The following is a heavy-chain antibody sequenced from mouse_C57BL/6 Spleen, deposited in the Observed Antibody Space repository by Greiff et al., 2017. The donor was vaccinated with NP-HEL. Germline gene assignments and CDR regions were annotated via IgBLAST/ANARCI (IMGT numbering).Heavy chain of an antibody. V-gene: IGHV1-53*01. Sequence: VQLQQPGTELVKPGASVKLSCKASGYTFTSYWMHWVKQRPGQGLEWIGNINPSNGGTNYNEKFKSKATLTVDKSSSTAYMQLSSLTSEDSAVYYCARSPITTVWYFDVWGTGTTVTVSS. D-gene: IGHD1-1*01. CDR2: INPSNGGT. J-gene: IGHJ1*03. CDR1: GYTFTSYW. CDR3: ARSPITTVWYFDV.